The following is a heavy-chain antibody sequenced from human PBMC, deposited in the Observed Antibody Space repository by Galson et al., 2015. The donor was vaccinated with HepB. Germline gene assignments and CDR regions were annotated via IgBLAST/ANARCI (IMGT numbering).Heavy chain of an antibody. Sequence: SLRLSCAASGFTFNNYVMHWVRQSPGKGLEWVSSISGSGGSTYYAGSVKGRFTISRDNSRNTVFLQMNSLRAEDTAVYYCARDYASSWYFNHYYGMDVWGQGTTVTVSS. CDR3: ARDYASSWYFNHYYGMDV. V-gene: IGHV3-23*01. J-gene: IGHJ6*02. CDR1: GFTFNNYV. D-gene: IGHD6-13*01. CDR2: ISGSGGST.